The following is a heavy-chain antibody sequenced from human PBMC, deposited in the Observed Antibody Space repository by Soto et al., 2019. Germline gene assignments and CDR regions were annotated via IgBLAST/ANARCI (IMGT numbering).Heavy chain of an antibody. CDR3: ARGFSIFGVVIRDYYYYGMDV. CDR2: INHSGST. CDR1: GGSFSGYY. Sequence: QVQLQQWGAGLLKPSDTLSLTCAVYGGSFSGYYWSWIRQPPGKGLEWIGEINHSGSTNYNPSLKSRVTISVDTSKNQFSLKLSSVTAADTAVYYCARGFSIFGVVIRDYYYYGMDVWGQGTTVTVSS. J-gene: IGHJ6*02. D-gene: IGHD3-3*01. V-gene: IGHV4-34*01.